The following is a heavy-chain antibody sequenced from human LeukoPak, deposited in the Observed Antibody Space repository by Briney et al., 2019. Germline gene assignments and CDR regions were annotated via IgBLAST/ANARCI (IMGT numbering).Heavy chain of an antibody. J-gene: IGHJ5*02. CDR2: INHSGST. Sequence: SETLSLTCAVYGGSFSGYYWSWIRQPPGKGLEWIGEINHSGSTNYNPSLKSRVTISVDTSKNQFSLKLSSVTAADTAVYYCAREEGRRTYSSGWYWFDPWGQGTLVTVSS. CDR3: AREEGRRTYSSGWYWFDP. D-gene: IGHD6-19*01. V-gene: IGHV4-34*01. CDR1: GGSFSGYY.